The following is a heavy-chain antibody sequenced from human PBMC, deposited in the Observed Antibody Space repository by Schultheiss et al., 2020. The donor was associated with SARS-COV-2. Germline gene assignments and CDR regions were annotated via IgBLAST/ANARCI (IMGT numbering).Heavy chain of an antibody. D-gene: IGHD2-2*01. J-gene: IGHJ6*02. CDR3: ARGGGIVVVPVAIFGMDV. CDR2: INHRGRT. CDR1: GGSISSSNW. V-gene: IGHV4-4*02. Sequence: GSLRLSCAVSGGSISSSNWWSWVRQPPGKGLEWIGEINHRGRTNYNSSLKSRVTISVDTSKKQFSLKVSSVTAADTAVYYCARGGGIVVVPVAIFGMDVWGQGTTVTVSS.